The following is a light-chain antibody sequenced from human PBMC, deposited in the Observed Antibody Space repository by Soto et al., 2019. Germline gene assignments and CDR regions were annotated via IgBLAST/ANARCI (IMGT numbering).Light chain of an antibody. Sequence: IVLTQAPGTLSLSPGERATLSWRASQSVSSNYLAWYQQKPGQAPRLLIYGASSRATGIPDRFSGSGSGTDFTLTISRLEPEDFAVYYCQQYGRSPKTFGQGTKVDIK. CDR3: QQYGRSPKT. CDR1: QSVSSNY. V-gene: IGKV3-20*01. CDR2: GAS. J-gene: IGKJ1*01.